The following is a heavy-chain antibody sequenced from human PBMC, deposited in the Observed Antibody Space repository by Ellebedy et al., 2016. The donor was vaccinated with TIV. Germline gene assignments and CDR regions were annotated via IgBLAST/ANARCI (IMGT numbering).Heavy chain of an antibody. J-gene: IGHJ4*02. CDR1: GFTFSSYW. CDR3: ARGSARDKYGLMPCNY. Sequence: PGGSLRLSCAASGFTFSSYWMHWVRQAPGKGLVWVSRINSDGSSTSYADSVKGRFTISRDNAKNTLYLQMNSLRAEDTAVYYCARGSARDKYGLMPCNYWGQGTLVTVSS. CDR2: INSDGSST. V-gene: IGHV3-74*01. D-gene: IGHD5-24*01.